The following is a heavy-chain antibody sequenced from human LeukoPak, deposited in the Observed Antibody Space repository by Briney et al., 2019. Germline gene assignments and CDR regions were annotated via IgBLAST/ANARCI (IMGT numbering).Heavy chain of an antibody. Sequence: PGGSLRLSCAASGFTFSTYAMHWVRQAPGKGLEWVAVIWYDGSNKYYADSVKGRFTISRDNSKNTLYLKMNSLRAEDAAVYYCARDNSGCIDYWGQGTLVTVSS. J-gene: IGHJ4*02. D-gene: IGHD6-19*01. CDR2: IWYDGSNK. V-gene: IGHV3-33*01. CDR3: ARDNSGCIDY. CDR1: GFTFSTYA.